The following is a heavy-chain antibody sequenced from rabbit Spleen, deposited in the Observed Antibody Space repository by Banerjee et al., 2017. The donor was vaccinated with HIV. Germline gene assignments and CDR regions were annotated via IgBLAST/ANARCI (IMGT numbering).Heavy chain of an antibody. CDR3: ARAIVPWLGLTRLDL. J-gene: IGHJ3*01. V-gene: IGHV1S7*01. CDR2: IYAAKGST. Sequence: QLTETGGGLVQPGGSLTLSCKASGVDFTNYYITWVRQAPGKGLEWIGIIYAAKGSTDYASWVNGRFTTSSDNAQSTVDLKMTSLTAADTATYFCARAIVPWLGLTRLDLWGPGTLVTVS. D-gene: IGHD4-1*01. CDR1: GVDFTNYY.